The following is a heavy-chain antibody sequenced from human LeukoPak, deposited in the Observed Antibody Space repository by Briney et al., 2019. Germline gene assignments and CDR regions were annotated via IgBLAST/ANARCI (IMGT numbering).Heavy chain of an antibody. V-gene: IGHV1-69*13. Sequence: SVKVSCKASGGTFSSYAISWVRQAPGQGLEWMGGIIPIFGTANYAQKFQGRVTITADESTSTAYMELSSLRSEDTAVYYCASMVGAPSLQAFDIWGQGTMVTVSS. D-gene: IGHD1-26*01. CDR3: ASMVGAPSLQAFDI. CDR1: GGTFSSYA. CDR2: IIPIFGTA. J-gene: IGHJ3*02.